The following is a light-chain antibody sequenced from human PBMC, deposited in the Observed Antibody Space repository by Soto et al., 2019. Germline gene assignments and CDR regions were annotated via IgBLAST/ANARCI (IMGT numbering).Light chain of an antibody. CDR3: QTWGTGFWV. Sequence: QSVLTQSPSASASLGASVKLTCTLSSGHSSYTIAWHQQQPEKGPRYLMKIKSDGSHIKGDGIPDRFSGSSSGAERYLTISSLPSEDEADYYCQTWGTGFWVFGGGTKLTVL. V-gene: IGLV4-69*01. CDR1: SGHSSYT. CDR2: IKSDGSH. J-gene: IGLJ3*02.